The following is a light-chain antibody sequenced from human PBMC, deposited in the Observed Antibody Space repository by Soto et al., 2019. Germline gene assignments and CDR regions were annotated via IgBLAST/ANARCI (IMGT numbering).Light chain of an antibody. CDR2: DTS. J-gene: IGKJ4*01. CDR3: HQRYIWPPLT. V-gene: IGKV3-11*01. CDR1: QSVENY. Sequence: EIVLTQSPATQSLSPGERAALSCMASQSVENYLAWFQQKRGQAPRLLIYDTSNRAAGIPDRFSGSGSGTDFTLTISSLEPEDFAVYYCHQRYIWPPLTFGGGTKVEIK.